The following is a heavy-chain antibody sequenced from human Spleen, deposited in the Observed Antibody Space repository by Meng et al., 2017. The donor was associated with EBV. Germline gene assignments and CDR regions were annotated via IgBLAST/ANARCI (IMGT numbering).Heavy chain of an antibody. Sequence: QGELVESWFEVKQPGSSVKVSCKAFGYTRSSHAMNWVRQAPGKGLEWLGWINTNTGSPTYAQGFRGRFLFSLDTSVSTAYLQISSLKAEDTAVYYCASGGWGDYWGQGTLVTVSS. J-gene: IGHJ4*02. CDR1: GYTRSSHA. CDR2: INTNTGSP. CDR3: ASGGWGDY. V-gene: IGHV7-4-1*02. D-gene: IGHD6-19*01.